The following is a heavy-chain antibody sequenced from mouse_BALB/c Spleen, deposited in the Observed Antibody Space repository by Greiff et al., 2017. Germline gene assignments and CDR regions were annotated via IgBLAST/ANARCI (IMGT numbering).Heavy chain of an antibody. J-gene: IGHJ4*01. CDR1: GFSLTSYG. CDR3: ARNDGNYYYAMDY. V-gene: IGHV2-2*02. D-gene: IGHD2-1*01. Sequence: QVHVKQSGPGLVQPSQSLSITCTVSGFSLTSYGVHWVRQSPGKGLEWLGVIWSGGSTDYNAAFISRLSISKDNSKSQVFFKMNSLQANDTAIYYCARNDGNYYYAMDYWGQGTSVTVSS. CDR2: IWSGGST.